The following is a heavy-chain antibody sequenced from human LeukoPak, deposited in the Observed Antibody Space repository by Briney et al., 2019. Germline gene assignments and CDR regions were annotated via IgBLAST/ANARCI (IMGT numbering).Heavy chain of an antibody. V-gene: IGHV3-53*01. CDR3: AREGSSGFVGY. Sequence: GGSLRLSCAASGFTVSGIYMSGVRQAPGKGLQWVSLIYSGGGTYYADSVKGRFTISRDNSKNTLYLQMNSLRAEDTAVYYCAREGSSGFVGYWGQGTLVTVSS. J-gene: IGHJ4*02. D-gene: IGHD6-19*01. CDR1: GFTVSGIY. CDR2: IYSGGGT.